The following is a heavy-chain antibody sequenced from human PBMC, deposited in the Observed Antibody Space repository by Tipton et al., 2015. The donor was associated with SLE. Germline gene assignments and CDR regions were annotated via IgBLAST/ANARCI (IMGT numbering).Heavy chain of an antibody. CDR3: ARYFYDSSGVCLFDF. CDR1: GGSISSGGYY. V-gene: IGHV4-31*03. J-gene: IGHJ4*02. D-gene: IGHD3-22*01. Sequence: TLSLTCNVSGGSISSGGYYWSWIRQHPGKGLEWIGYTYYSGSPYYNPSLKSRVTISLDMSKNQFSLRLSSVTSADTAVYYCARYFYDSSGVCLFDFWGQGTLVTVSS. CDR2: TYYSGSP.